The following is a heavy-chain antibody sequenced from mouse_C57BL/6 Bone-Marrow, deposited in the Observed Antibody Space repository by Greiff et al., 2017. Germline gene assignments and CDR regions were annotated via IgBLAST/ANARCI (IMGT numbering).Heavy chain of an antibody. Sequence: QVQLQQSGPELVKPGASVKISCKASGYTFTDYYINWVKQRPGQGLEWIGWIFPGSGSTYYNEKFKGKATLTVDKSSSTAYMLLSSLTSEDSSVYFCARGEKKNTTVWYFDVWGTGTTVTVSS. CDR1: GYTFTDYY. J-gene: IGHJ1*03. CDR2: IFPGSGST. CDR3: ARGEKKNTTVWYFDV. V-gene: IGHV1-75*01. D-gene: IGHD1-1*01.